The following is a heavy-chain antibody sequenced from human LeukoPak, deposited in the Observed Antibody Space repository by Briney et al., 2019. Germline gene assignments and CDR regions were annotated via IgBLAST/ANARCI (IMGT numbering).Heavy chain of an antibody. CDR1: GYTFTSYG. J-gene: IGHJ4*02. D-gene: IGHD3-10*01. Sequence: GASVKVSCKASGYTFTSYGISWVRQAPGQGLEWMGWISAYNGNTNYAQKLQGRVTMTTDTSTSTAYMELRSLRSEDTAVYYCASKYYGSGSYKLPFDYWGQGTLVTVSS. CDR3: ASKYYGSGSYKLPFDY. CDR2: ISAYNGNT. V-gene: IGHV1-18*01.